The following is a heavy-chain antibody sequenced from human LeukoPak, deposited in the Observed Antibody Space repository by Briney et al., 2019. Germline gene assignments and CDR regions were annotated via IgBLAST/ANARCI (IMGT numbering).Heavy chain of an antibody. Sequence: GASVKVSCKASGYTFTGYYMHWVRQAPGQGLEWMGRINPNSGGTNYAQKFQGRVTMTRDTSISTAYMELSRLRSDDTAVYYCARVAYYYGSGSYYMNGYWGQGTLVTVSS. J-gene: IGHJ4*02. CDR3: ARVAYYYGSGSYYMNGY. CDR1: GYTFTGYY. V-gene: IGHV1-2*06. CDR2: INPNSGGT. D-gene: IGHD3-10*01.